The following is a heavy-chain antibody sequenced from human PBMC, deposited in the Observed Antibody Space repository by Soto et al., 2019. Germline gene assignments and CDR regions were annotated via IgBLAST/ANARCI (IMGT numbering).Heavy chain of an antibody. CDR3: ARGRYGDY. CDR1: DYAFTTYG. V-gene: IGHV1-18*01. J-gene: IGHJ4*02. Sequence: VHLVQSGAEVKKPGASVKVSCKGSDYAFTTYGITWVRQSTGQGLEWMGWISAHSGNTNYAQKLQGRVTVTRDTSTSTAYMELRSLRSDDTAVYYCARGRYGDYWGQGALVTVSS. D-gene: IGHD1-1*01. CDR2: ISAHSGNT.